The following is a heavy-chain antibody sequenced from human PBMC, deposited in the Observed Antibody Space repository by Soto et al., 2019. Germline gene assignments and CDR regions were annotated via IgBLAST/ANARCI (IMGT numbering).Heavy chain of an antibody. CDR3: ARATYYDSSGYSEFDY. D-gene: IGHD3-22*01. V-gene: IGHV3-33*01. J-gene: IGHJ4*02. CDR1: GFTFSSYG. Sequence: GGSLRLSCAASGFTFSSYGMHWVRQAPGKGLEWVAVIWYDGSNKYYADSVKGRFTISRGNSKNTLYLQMNSLRAEDTAVYYCARATYYDSSGYSEFDYWGQGTLVTVSS. CDR2: IWYDGSNK.